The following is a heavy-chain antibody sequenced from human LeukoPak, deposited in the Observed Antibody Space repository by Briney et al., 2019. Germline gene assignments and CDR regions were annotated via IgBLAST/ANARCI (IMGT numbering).Heavy chain of an antibody. CDR2: ISSSGSTI. Sequence: GGALRLSCAASGFTFSNYEMNWVRQAPGKGLEWVSYISSSGSTIYYADSVKGRFTISRDNAKNSLYLQMNSLRAEDTAVYYCVRVGRRAGDYWGQGTLVTVSS. V-gene: IGHV3-48*03. CDR1: GFTFSNYE. CDR3: VRVGRRAGDY. J-gene: IGHJ4*02.